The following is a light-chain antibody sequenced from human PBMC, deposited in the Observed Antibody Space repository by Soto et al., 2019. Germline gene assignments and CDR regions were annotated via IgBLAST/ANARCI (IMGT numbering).Light chain of an antibody. CDR2: AAS. CDR3: QQANIFPFA. V-gene: IGKV1-12*01. J-gene: IGKJ3*01. CDR1: QDINTW. Sequence: DIQMTQSPSSVSASVGDRVTITCRASQDINTWLAWYQQKPGKAPKLLIHAASSLQSGVPSRFSGSGSGTDFTLTISSVQPEDFATYYCQQANIFPFAFGPGTKVDIK.